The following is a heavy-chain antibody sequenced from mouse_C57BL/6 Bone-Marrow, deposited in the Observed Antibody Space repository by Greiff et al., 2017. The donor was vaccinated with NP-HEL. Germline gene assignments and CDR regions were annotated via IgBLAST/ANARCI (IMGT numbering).Heavy chain of an antibody. CDR1: GFSFNTYA. Sequence: EVMLVESGGGLVQPKGSLKLSCAASGFSFNTYAMNWVRQAPGKGLEWVARIRSKSNNYATYYADSVKDRFTISRDDSESMLYLQMNNLKTEDTAMYYCVRFITTVVAFYAMDYWGQGTSVTVSS. CDR2: IRSKSNNYAT. J-gene: IGHJ4*01. D-gene: IGHD1-1*01. V-gene: IGHV10-1*01. CDR3: VRFITTVVAFYAMDY.